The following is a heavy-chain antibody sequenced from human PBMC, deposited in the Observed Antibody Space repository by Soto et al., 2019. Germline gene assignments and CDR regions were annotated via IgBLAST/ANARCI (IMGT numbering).Heavy chain of an antibody. J-gene: IGHJ4*02. V-gene: IGHV3-21*01. Sequence: VGSLRLSCAASGFTFSTYSMNWVRQAPGEGLEWVSSINGRSNYIYYADSVKGRFTISRDNAKNSLYLQMNSLRAEDTAVYYCAREDGIVGATSAFDYWGQGTLVTVS. CDR2: INGRSNYI. CDR1: GFTFSTYS. CDR3: AREDGIVGATSAFDY. D-gene: IGHD1-26*01.